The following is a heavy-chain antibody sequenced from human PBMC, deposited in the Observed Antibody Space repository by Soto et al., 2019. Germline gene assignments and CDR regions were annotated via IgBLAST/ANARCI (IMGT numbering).Heavy chain of an antibody. D-gene: IGHD3-16*01. CDR1: GGTFSSYA. CDR2: IIPIFGTA. V-gene: IGHV1-69*13. CDR3: ARGQFGQTRALPWTFDP. J-gene: IGHJ5*02. Sequence: ASVKVSCKASGGTFSSYAISWVRQAPGQGLEWMGGIIPIFGTANYAQKFQGRVTITADESTSTAYMELSSLRSEDTAVYYCARGQFGQTRALPWTFDPWGQGTLVTVSS.